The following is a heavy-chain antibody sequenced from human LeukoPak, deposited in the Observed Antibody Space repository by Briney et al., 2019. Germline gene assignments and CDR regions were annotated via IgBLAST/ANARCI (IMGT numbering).Heavy chain of an antibody. CDR2: INHSGST. Sequence: SDTLSLTCAVYGGSFSGYYWSWIRQPPGKGLEWIGEINHSGSTNYNPSLKSRVTISVDTSKNQFSLKLSSVTAADTAVYYCARGANYYDSSGYYNYWGQGTLVTVSS. D-gene: IGHD3-22*01. V-gene: IGHV4-34*01. CDR3: ARGANYYDSSGYYNY. CDR1: GGSFSGYY. J-gene: IGHJ4*02.